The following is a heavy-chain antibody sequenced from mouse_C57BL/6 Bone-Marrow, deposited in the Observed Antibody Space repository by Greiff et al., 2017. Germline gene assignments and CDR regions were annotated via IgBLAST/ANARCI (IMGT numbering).Heavy chain of an antibody. CDR2: IYPGGGYT. CDR3: ARYGKKTRYAMDY. D-gene: IGHD1-1*02. V-gene: IGHV1-63*01. Sequence: QVQLQQSGAELVRPGTSVKMSCKASGYTFTNYWIGWAKQRPGHGLEWIGDIYPGGGYTNYNEKFKGKATLTADKSSSTAYMQFSSLTSEDSAIYYCARYGKKTRYAMDYWGQGTSVTVSS. CDR1: GYTFTNYW. J-gene: IGHJ4*01.